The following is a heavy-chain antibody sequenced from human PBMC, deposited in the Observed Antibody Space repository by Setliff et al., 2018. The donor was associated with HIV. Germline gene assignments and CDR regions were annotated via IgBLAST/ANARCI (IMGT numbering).Heavy chain of an antibody. D-gene: IGHD3-3*01. CDR2: VVPVFNTV. V-gene: IGHV1-69*06. J-gene: IGHJ4*02. CDR1: GGTFGGSSA. Sequence: SVKVSCKTSGGTFGGSSAINWVRQAPGQGLEWMGRVVPVFNTVNYAQLFQDRITISADKSTSTAYMELSNLRSNDTAVYYCARSGYFGVVIMGGFDYWGQGTLVTVSS. CDR3: ARSGYFGVVIMGGFDY.